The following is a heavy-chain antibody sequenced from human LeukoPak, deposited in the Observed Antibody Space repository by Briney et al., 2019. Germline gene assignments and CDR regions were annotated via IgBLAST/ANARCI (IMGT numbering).Heavy chain of an antibody. CDR1: GGSISSSSYY. CDR2: IYYSGST. J-gene: IGHJ4*02. D-gene: IGHD1-26*01. Sequence: PSETLSLTCTVSGGSISSSSYYWGWIRQPPGTGLEWIGSIYYSGSTYYNPSLKSRVTISVDTSKNQFSLKLSSVTAADTAVYYCARLGGSYTSHSWDWGQGTLVTVSS. CDR3: ARLGGSYTSHSWD. V-gene: IGHV4-39*01.